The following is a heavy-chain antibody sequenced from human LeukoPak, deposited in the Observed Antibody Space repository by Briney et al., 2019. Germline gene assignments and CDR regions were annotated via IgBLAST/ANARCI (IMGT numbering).Heavy chain of an antibody. D-gene: IGHD2-15*01. CDR2: IIPIFGTA. V-gene: IGHV1-69*05. Sequence: GASVKVSCKASGGTFSSYAISWVRQAPGQGLEWMGGIIPIFGTANYAQKFQGRVTITTDESTSTAYMELSSLRSEDTAVYYCASPTRVGPPGLYYYYYMDVWGKGTTVTVSS. CDR1: GGTFSSYA. CDR3: ASPTRVGPPGLYYYYYMDV. J-gene: IGHJ6*03.